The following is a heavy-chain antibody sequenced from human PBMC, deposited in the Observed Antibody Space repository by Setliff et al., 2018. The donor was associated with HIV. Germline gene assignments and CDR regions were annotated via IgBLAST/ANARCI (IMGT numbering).Heavy chain of an antibody. D-gene: IGHD1-26*01. V-gene: IGHV3-74*01. CDR1: GLTFKNSW. Sequence: GGSLRLSCAAPGLTFKNSWIHWVRQAPGKGLVWVSRINADSSSTTYADSVKGRFTISRDNAKTTVYLQMNSLRAEDTAVYYCARDRGYTIVGAAEWDHWGQGSRVTVSS. CDR3: ARDRGYTIVGAAEWDH. CDR2: INADSSST. J-gene: IGHJ4*02.